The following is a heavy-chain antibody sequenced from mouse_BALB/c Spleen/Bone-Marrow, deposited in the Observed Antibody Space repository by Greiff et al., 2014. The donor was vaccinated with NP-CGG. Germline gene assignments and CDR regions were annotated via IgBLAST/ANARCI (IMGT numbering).Heavy chain of an antibody. V-gene: IGHV14-3*02. Sequence: VQLQQSGAELVKAGGSVKLSCTASCFNIKDTYVHWGKRRPEQGLEWIGRIDPANGNTKYDPKFQGKATITADTSSNTAYLQLSSLTSEDTAVYYCAIYYYGSSGFAYWGQGTLVTVSA. J-gene: IGHJ3*01. CDR2: IDPANGNT. CDR3: AIYYYGSSGFAY. D-gene: IGHD1-1*01. CDR1: CFNIKDTY.